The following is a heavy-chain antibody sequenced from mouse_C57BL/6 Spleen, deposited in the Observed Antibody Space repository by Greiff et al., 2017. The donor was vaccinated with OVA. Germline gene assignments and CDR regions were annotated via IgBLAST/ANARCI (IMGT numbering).Heavy chain of an antibody. D-gene: IGHD3-2*02. CDR2: ISDGGSYT. V-gene: IGHV5-4*01. Sequence: DVKLVESGGGLVKPGGSLKLSCAASGFTFSSYAMSWVRQTPEKRLEWVATISDGGSYTYYPDNVKGRFTISRDNAKNNLYLQMSHLKSEDTAMYYCARDEGSSGPFAYWGQGTLVTVSA. CDR1: GFTFSSYA. J-gene: IGHJ3*01. CDR3: ARDEGSSGPFAY.